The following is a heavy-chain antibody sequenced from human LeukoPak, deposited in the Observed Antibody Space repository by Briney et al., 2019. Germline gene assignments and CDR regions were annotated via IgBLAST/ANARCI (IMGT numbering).Heavy chain of an antibody. CDR1: GGSISSSRYY. CDR3: ARPGARSTITYFDY. V-gene: IGHV4-39*01. D-gene: IGHD3-3*01. J-gene: IGHJ4*02. CDR2: IYYSGST. Sequence: SETLSLTCTVSGGSISSSRYYWGWIRQPPGKGLEWIGSIYYSGSTYYNPSLKSRVTISVDTSKNQFSLKLSSVTAADTAVYYCARPGARSTITYFDYWGQGTLDTVSS.